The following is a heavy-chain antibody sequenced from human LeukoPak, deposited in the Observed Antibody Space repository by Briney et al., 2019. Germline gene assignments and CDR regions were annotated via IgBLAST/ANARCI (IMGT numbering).Heavy chain of an antibody. V-gene: IGHV4-34*01. Sequence: SETLSLTCAVYGGSFSGYYWSWIRQPPGKGLEWIGEINHSGSTNYNPSLKSRVTISVDTSKNQFSLKLSSVTAADTAVYYCARTNGATVVASAFDIWGQGTMVTVSS. J-gene: IGHJ3*02. CDR1: GGSFSGYY. CDR2: INHSGST. D-gene: IGHD2-15*01. CDR3: ARTNGATVVASAFDI.